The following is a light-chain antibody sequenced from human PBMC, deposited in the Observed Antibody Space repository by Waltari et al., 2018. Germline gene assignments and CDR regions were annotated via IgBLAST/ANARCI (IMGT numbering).Light chain of an antibody. Sequence: SCRASQSSSKYIVWDQQRPGHAPRLLIYAASTRATGVPDRFSGSGYGTDFTLTISRLEPEDFAVYYCQNHERLPATFGQGTKVEIK. CDR1: QSSSKY. V-gene: IGKV3-20*01. CDR3: QNHERLPAT. J-gene: IGKJ1*01. CDR2: AAS.